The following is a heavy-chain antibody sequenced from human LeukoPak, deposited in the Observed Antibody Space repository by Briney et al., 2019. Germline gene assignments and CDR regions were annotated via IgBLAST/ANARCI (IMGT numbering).Heavy chain of an antibody. Sequence: SETLSLTCTVSGGSISSYYWSWIRQPPGKGLEWTGYIYYSGSTNYNPSLKSRVTISVDTSKNQFSLKLSSVTAADTAVYYCARGVAAAGILIDYWGQGTLVTVSS. CDR3: ARGVAAAGILIDY. D-gene: IGHD6-13*01. J-gene: IGHJ4*02. V-gene: IGHV4-59*01. CDR1: GGSISSYY. CDR2: IYYSGST.